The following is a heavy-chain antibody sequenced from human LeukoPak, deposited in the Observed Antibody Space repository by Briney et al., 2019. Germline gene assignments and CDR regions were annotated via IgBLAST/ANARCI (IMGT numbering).Heavy chain of an antibody. CDR1: GGSITINGYY. J-gene: IGHJ4*02. CDR2: IFHNGKA. Sequence: SETLSLTCTVSGGSITINGYYWTWIRRHPGKGLEWIGNIFHNGKAYYNPSLKSRATISVDTSKNQFSLSLRSVTAADTAFYYCAKYTSGYYYGLNWGQGALVTVAS. CDR3: AKYTSGYYYGLN. D-gene: IGHD3-22*01. V-gene: IGHV4-31*03.